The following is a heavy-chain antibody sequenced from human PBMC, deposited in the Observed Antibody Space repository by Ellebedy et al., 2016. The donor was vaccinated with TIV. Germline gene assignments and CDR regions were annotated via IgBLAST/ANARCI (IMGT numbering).Heavy chain of an antibody. CDR1: GYTFNSYG. V-gene: IGHV1-18*01. CDR2: ISAYNGNT. Sequence: ASVKVSXXASGYTFNSYGISWVRQAPGQGLEWMGWISAYNGNTNYAQKFQGRVTMTTDTSTSTAYMELRSLRSDDTAVYSCARYCSGGSCYPYNWFDPWGQGTLVTVSS. J-gene: IGHJ5*02. D-gene: IGHD2-15*01. CDR3: ARYCSGGSCYPYNWFDP.